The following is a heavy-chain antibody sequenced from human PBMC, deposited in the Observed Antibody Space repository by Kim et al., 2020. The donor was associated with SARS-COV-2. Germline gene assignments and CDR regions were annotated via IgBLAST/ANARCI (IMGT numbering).Heavy chain of an antibody. CDR2: TYYKTKWYN. D-gene: IGHD1-1*01. CDR3: TRRTTFTNV. Sequence: SQTLPLTCPISGDSVSSYSTPWNWIRQPPSRGLEWMGWTYYKTKWYNDYAIIVKSRITITADTSRNKFSLQSDTVTPEETAVYYSTRRTTFTNVW. J-gene: IGHJ3*01. CDR1: GDSVSSYSTP. V-gene: IGHV6-1*01.